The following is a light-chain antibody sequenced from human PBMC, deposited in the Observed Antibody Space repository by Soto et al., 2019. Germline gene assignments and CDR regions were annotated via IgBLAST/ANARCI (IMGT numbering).Light chain of an antibody. Sequence: QSVLTQPPSVSGAPGQRVTISCTGSSSIIEAGYDVHWYQQLPGTAPKLLIYGNSNRPSGVPDRFSGSKSGTSASLAITGLQAEDEADDYCQSYDSSLSGYVVFGGGTKLTVL. CDR2: GNS. J-gene: IGLJ2*01. CDR3: QSYDSSLSGYVV. CDR1: SSIIEAGYD. V-gene: IGLV1-40*01.